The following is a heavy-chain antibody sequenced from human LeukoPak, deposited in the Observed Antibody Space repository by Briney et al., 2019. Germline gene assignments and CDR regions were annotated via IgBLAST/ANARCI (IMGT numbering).Heavy chain of an antibody. J-gene: IGHJ4*02. CDR2: ISGSGGST. D-gene: IGHD3-9*01. CDR1: GFSFSSYT. CDR3: ARTKPQQFDILS. V-gene: IGHV3-23*01. Sequence: GGSLRLSCSASGFSFSSYTMTWVRQAPGKGLEWVSGISGSGGSTYSVDSVKGRFTVSRDNSKNTLYLQMNSLRAEDTAVYYCARTKPQQFDILSWGQGTLVTVSS.